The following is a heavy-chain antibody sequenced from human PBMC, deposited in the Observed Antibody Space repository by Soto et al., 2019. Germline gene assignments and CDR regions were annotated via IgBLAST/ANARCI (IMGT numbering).Heavy chain of an antibody. CDR1: GFTFSRYA. CDR3: AKYQPMTQPRPYFDY. V-gene: IGHV3-23*01. Sequence: PGGSLRLSCAASGFTFSRYAMSWVRQAPWNGLEWVSAISGSGVSTYHADSVKGRFTISRDNSKNTLYLQMNSLRAEDTAIYYCAKYQPMTQPRPYFDYWGQGNLVTVS. J-gene: IGHJ4*02. CDR2: ISGSGVST. D-gene: IGHD3-22*01.